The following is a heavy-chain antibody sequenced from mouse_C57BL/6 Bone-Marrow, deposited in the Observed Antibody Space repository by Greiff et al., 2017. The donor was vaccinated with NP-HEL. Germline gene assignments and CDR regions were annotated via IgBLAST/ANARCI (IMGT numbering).Heavy chain of an antibody. Sequence: QVQLQQSGAELARPGASVKLSCKASGYTFTSYGISWVKQRTGQGLEWIGEIYPRSGNTYYNETFKGKATLTADKSSSTAYMELRSLTSEDSAVYFCARSKNYYGFYAMDYWGQGTSVTVSS. CDR3: ARSKNYYGFYAMDY. CDR2: IYPRSGNT. CDR1: GYTFTSYG. J-gene: IGHJ4*01. V-gene: IGHV1-81*01. D-gene: IGHD1-2*01.